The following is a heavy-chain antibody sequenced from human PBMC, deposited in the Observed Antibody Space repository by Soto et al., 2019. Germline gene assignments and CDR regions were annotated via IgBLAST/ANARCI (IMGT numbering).Heavy chain of an antibody. D-gene: IGHD2-2*01. CDR1: GFTFSSYA. V-gene: IGHV3-23*01. CDR3: EKGYCSSTSCYCFDY. CDR2: ISGSGGST. Sequence: PGGSLRLSCAASGFTFSSYAMSWVRQAPGKGLEWVSAISGSGGSTYYADSVKGRFTISRDNSKNTLYLQMNSLRAEDTAVYYCEKGYCSSTSCYCFDYWGQGTLVTVYS. J-gene: IGHJ4*02.